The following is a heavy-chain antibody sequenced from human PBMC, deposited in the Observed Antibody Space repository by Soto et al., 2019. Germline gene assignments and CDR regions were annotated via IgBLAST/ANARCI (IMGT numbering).Heavy chain of an antibody. J-gene: IGHJ4*02. V-gene: IGHV1-3*01. CDR1: GYTFTSYA. Sequence: ASVKVSCKASGYTFTSYAMHWVRQAPGQRLEWMGWINAGNGNTKYSQKFQGRVTITRDTSASTAYMELSSLRSEDTAVYYCARYDFWSGYPKFDYWGQGTLVTVSS. D-gene: IGHD3-3*01. CDR3: ARYDFWSGYPKFDY. CDR2: INAGNGNT.